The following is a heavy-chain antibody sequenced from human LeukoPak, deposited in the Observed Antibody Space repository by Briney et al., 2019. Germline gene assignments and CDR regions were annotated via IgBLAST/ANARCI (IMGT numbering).Heavy chain of an antibody. CDR1: GFTFSTSA. CDR3: VGVRWFGGSNWFDP. CDR2: ISSNGGST. V-gene: IGHV3-64D*09. Sequence: GGSLRLSCSASGFTFSTSAMHWVRQAPGKGLEYVSAISSNGGSTYYADSVKGRFTISRDNSKNTLHLQMSSLRAEDTAVYYCVGVRWFGGSNWFDPWGQGTLVTVSS. J-gene: IGHJ5*02. D-gene: IGHD3-10*01.